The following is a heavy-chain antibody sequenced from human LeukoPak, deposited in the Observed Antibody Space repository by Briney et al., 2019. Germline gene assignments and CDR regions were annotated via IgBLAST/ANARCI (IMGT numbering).Heavy chain of an antibody. V-gene: IGHV3-21*01. D-gene: IGHD3-10*01. CDR2: ISSSSSYI. Sequence: GGSLRLSCAASGFTFSSYSMNWVRQAPGKGLEWVSSISSSSSYIYYADSVKGRFTISRDNAKNSLYLQMNSLRAEDTAVYYCAITGRFGELPTRFDYWGQGTLVSVSS. J-gene: IGHJ4*02. CDR3: AITGRFGELPTRFDY. CDR1: GFTFSSYS.